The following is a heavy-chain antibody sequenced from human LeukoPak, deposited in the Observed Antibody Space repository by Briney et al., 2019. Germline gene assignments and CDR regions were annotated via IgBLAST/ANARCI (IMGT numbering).Heavy chain of an antibody. V-gene: IGHV4-39*01. CDR3: ASVDRGWFAVGEY. J-gene: IGHJ4*02. D-gene: IGHD3-10*01. CDR2: IYYSGTT. Sequence: SETLSLVCTVSGGSISSSSYYWDWIRQPPGKGLEWIATIYYSGTTYYNPSLKSRATISVDTSKNQFSLRLTSVTAADTAVYYCASVDRGWFAVGEYWGQGTLVTVSS. CDR1: GGSISSSSYY.